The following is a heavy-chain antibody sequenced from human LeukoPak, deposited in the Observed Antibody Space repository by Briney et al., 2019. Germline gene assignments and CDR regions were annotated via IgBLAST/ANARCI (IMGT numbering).Heavy chain of an antibody. CDR1: GFTFSSYA. CDR2: ISGSGGST. D-gene: IGHD2-2*01. J-gene: IGHJ6*03. CDR3: ARRVCRTSCSGGLYYMDV. V-gene: IGHV3-23*01. Sequence: PGGSLRLSCAASGFTFSSYAMSWVRQARGKGLEWVSAISGSGGSTYYADSVKGRFTISRDNSKNTLYLQMNSLRAEDTAVYYCARRVCRTSCSGGLYYMDVWGKGTTVTVSS.